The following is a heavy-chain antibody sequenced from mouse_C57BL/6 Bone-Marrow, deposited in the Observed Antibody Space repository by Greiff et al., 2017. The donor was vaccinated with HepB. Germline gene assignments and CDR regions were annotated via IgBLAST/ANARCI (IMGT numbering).Heavy chain of an antibody. CDR1: GYTFTSYG. CDR2: IYPRSGNT. CDR3: AREYYGSKSVFAY. D-gene: IGHD1-1*01. Sequence: QVQLKQSGAELARPGASVKLSCKASGYTFTSYGISWVKQRTGQGLEWIGEIYPRSGNTYYNEKFKGKATLTADKSSSTAYMELRSLTSEDSAVYFCAREYYGSKSVFAYWGQGTLVTVSA. V-gene: IGHV1-81*01. J-gene: IGHJ3*01.